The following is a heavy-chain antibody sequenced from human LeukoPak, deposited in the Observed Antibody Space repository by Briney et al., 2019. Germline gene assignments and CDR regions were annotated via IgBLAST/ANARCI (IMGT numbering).Heavy chain of an antibody. CDR2: IWYDGSNK. CDR3: AKGIAAGAMGYMDV. J-gene: IGHJ6*03. Sequence: PGGSLRLSCAASGFTFSRNGMHWVRQAPGKGLEWVGVIWYDGSNKYYAGSVRGRFTISRDNSKSTMFLQMNSLRVEDTAVYYCAKGIAAGAMGYMDVWGKGTMVTVSS. V-gene: IGHV3-33*06. D-gene: IGHD6-25*01. CDR1: GFTFSRNG.